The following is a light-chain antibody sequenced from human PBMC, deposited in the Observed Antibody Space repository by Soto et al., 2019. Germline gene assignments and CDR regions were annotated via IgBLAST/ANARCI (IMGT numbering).Light chain of an antibody. V-gene: IGKV1-27*01. CDR3: QKYNSAPNT. CDR1: QDISNY. J-gene: IGKJ2*01. Sequence: DIPMTQSPSSLSASVGDRVTITCRAHQDISNYLAWYQQKPGKVPELLIYAASTLRTGVQSRFSGSGSGTVFTLTINNLQPEDVATYSCQKYNSAPNTFGRGTRLEIK. CDR2: AAS.